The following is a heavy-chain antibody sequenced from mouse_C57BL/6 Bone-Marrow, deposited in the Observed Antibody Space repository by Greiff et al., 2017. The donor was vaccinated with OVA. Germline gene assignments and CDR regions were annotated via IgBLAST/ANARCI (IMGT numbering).Heavy chain of an antibody. J-gene: IGHJ2*01. CDR3: AIPITTVVAHFDY. Sequence: VQVVESGAELVKPGASVKVSCKASGYTFTSYWMHWVKQRPGQGLEWIGRIHPSDSDTNYNQKFKGKATLTVDKSSSTAYMQLSSLTSEDSAVYYCAIPITTVVAHFDYWGQGTTLTVSS. CDR2: IHPSDSDT. CDR1: GYTFTSYW. V-gene: IGHV1-74*01. D-gene: IGHD1-1*01.